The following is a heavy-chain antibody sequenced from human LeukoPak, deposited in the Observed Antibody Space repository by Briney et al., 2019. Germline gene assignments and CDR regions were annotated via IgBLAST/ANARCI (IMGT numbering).Heavy chain of an antibody. Sequence: SETLSLTCTVSGGSISSGSYYWSWIRQPAGKGLEWIGRIYTSGSTNYNPSLKSRVTISVDTSKNQFSLKLSSVTAADTAVYYCARTVTFYYYYYYMDVWGKGTTVTVSS. J-gene: IGHJ6*03. CDR2: IYTSGST. CDR1: GGSISSGSYY. CDR3: ARTVTFYYYYYYMDV. V-gene: IGHV4-61*02. D-gene: IGHD4-11*01.